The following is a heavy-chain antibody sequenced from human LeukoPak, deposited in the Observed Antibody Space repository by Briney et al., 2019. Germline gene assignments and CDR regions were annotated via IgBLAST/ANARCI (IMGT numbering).Heavy chain of an antibody. CDR3: TRDDYGGAGTTYPVI. J-gene: IGHJ3*02. CDR1: GGSISSHY. V-gene: IGHV4-59*11. Sequence: SETLSLTCTVSGGSISSHYWSWLRQPPGKGLEWIGYIYYSGTTSYNPSLESRVTMSVDTSKNQFSLKLSYMTAADTAVYYCTRDDYGGAGTTYPVIWGQGTMVTVSS. CDR2: IYYSGTT. D-gene: IGHD3-10*01.